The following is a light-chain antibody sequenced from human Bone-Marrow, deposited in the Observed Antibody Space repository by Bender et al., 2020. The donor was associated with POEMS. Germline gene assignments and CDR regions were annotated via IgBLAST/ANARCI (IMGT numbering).Light chain of an antibody. Sequence: QSALTQPASVSGSPGQSIALSCTGTSSDLGSYNFVSWYQQHPGKAPKLIIYEIIKRPSGISNRFSGSKSGNTASLTISGLQAEDEADYYCCSYAGSTTWVFGGGTKLTVL. CDR3: CSYAGSTTWV. V-gene: IGLV2-23*02. CDR2: EII. CDR1: SSDLGSYNF. J-gene: IGLJ3*02.